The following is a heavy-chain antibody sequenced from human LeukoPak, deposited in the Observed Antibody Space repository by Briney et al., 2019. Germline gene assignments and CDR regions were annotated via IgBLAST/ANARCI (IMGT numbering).Heavy chain of an antibody. CDR2: VYYSGST. CDR1: GGSISSGDYY. J-gene: IGHJ4*02. Sequence: SETLSLTCTVSGGSISSGDYYWSWIRQPPGKGLEWIGYVYYSGSTYYNPSLKSRVTISVDTSKNQFSLKLSSVTAADTAVYYCARVWVFDYYDSSGYSYYFDYWGQGTLVTVSS. D-gene: IGHD3-22*01. V-gene: IGHV4-30-4*01. CDR3: ARVWVFDYYDSSGYSYYFDY.